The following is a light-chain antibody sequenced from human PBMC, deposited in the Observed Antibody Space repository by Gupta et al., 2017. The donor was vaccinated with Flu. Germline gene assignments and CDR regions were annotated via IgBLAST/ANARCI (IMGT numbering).Light chain of an antibody. J-gene: IGLJ1*01. CDR3: PAWESQLRV. Sequence: SPGQTASITCSGGNLGEKFVCWYQPKPAKSPGWVIYQDKRRPSGIPERYYGAMSANNATPTISGTQPVEEDDDYCPAWESQLRVFGPGTKVTVL. CDR1: NLGEKF. CDR2: QDK. V-gene: IGLV3-1*01.